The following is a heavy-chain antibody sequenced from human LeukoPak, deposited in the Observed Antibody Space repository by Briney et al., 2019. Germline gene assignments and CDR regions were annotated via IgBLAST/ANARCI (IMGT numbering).Heavy chain of an antibody. D-gene: IGHD6-13*01. CDR2: IKEDGSEK. Sequence: PGGSLSLSRVASGFTFSNYWMSWVRQAPGKGLEWVANIKEDGSEKYYVDSVKGRFTISRDNARNSLYLQMNSLRAEDTAVYYCASGRQLGYWGQGTLVTVSS. V-gene: IGHV3-7*01. CDR3: ASGRQLGY. J-gene: IGHJ4*02. CDR1: GFTFSNYW.